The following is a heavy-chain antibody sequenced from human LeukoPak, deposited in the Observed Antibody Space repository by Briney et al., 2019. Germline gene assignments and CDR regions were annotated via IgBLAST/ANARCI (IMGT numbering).Heavy chain of an antibody. Sequence: GGSLRLSCAASGFTFSSYSMNWVRQAPGKGLEWVSSISSSSSYIYYADSVKGRFTISRDNAKNSLYLQMNSLRAEDMAVYYCARGGHSGSYALVAFDIWGQGTMVTVSS. J-gene: IGHJ3*02. CDR3: ARGGHSGSYALVAFDI. V-gene: IGHV3-21*01. CDR1: GFTFSSYS. D-gene: IGHD1-26*01. CDR2: ISSSSSYI.